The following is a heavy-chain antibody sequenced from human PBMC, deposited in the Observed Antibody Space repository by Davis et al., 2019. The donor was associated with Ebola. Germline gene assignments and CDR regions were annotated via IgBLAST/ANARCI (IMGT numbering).Heavy chain of an antibody. Sequence: PGGSLRLSCAASGFIFSSYWMSWVRQAPGKGLEWVANIKEDGSEKNYVDSVKGRFTISRDNAKNSLYRQMNSLRAEDTAVYYCARGRSRYYDFWSGYYTYYYYGMDVWGQGTTVTVSS. CDR1: GFIFSSYW. D-gene: IGHD3-3*01. J-gene: IGHJ6*02. CDR2: IKEDGSEK. V-gene: IGHV3-7*04. CDR3: ARGRSRYYDFWSGYYTYYYYGMDV.